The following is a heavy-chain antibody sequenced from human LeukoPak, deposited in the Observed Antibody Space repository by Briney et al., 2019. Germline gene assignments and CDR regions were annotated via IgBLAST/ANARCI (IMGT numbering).Heavy chain of an antibody. D-gene: IGHD6-13*01. CDR3: AKATSGTGLAFDI. CDR1: GFTFSSYG. CDR2: ISYDGSNK. J-gene: IGHJ3*02. Sequence: GRSLRLSCAASGFTFSSYGMHWVRQAPGKGLEWVAVISYDGSNKYYADSVKGRFTISRDNSKNTLYLQMNSLRAEDTAVYYCAKATSGTGLAFDIWGQGTMVTVSS. V-gene: IGHV3-30*18.